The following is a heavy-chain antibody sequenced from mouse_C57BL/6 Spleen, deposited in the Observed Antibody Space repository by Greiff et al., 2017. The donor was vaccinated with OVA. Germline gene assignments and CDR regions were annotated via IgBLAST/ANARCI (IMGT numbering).Heavy chain of an antibody. CDR3: ARTGFDY. Sequence: QVQLKESGPGLVQPSHSLSITCTVSGFSLTSYGVHWVRQSPGKGLEWLGVIWSGGSRAYNAAFISRLSISKDNSKSQVFFKVNSLQAGDTAIYYCARTGFDYWGQGTTLTVSS. CDR2: IWSGGSR. D-gene: IGHD4-1*01. J-gene: IGHJ2*01. CDR1: GFSLTSYG. V-gene: IGHV2-2*01.